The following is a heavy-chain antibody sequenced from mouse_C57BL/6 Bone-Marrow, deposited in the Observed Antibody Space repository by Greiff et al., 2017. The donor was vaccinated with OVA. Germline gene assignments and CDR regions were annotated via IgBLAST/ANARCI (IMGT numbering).Heavy chain of an antibody. CDR1: GYTFTSYW. Sequence: VQLQQPGAELVMPGASVKLSCKASGYTFTSYWLHWVKQRPGQGLEWIGEIDPSDSYTNYNQKLKGKATLTVDKSSSTAYMQLSSLTSEASAVYYCARTYYGSSLGYFDVWGTGTTVTVSS. D-gene: IGHD1-1*01. CDR2: IDPSDSYT. CDR3: ARTYYGSSLGYFDV. J-gene: IGHJ1*03. V-gene: IGHV1-69*01.